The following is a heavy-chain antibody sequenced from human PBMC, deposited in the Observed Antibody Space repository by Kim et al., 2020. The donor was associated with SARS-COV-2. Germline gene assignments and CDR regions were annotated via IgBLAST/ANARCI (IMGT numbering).Heavy chain of an antibody. Sequence: YSPSFQGHVTITVDNSITTAYRQWNSLKASDTAIYFCASQRHDWHGGFDLWGQGTLVTVSS. V-gene: IGHV5-10-1*01. CDR3: ASQRHDWHGGFDL. J-gene: IGHJ4*02. D-gene: IGHD3-9*01.